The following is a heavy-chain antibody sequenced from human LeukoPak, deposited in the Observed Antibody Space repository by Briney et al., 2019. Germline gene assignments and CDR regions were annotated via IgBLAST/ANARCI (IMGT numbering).Heavy chain of an antibody. V-gene: IGHV3-21*01. J-gene: IGHJ4*02. CDR1: GFTFSSYS. CDR2: ISSSSSYI. Sequence: PGGSLRLSCAASGFTFSSYSMNWVRQAPGKGLEWVSSISSSSSYIYYADSVKGRFTISRDNAKNSLYLQMNSLRAEDTAVYYCARDSPYYYDSSGYEFDYWGQGTLVTVSS. CDR3: ARDSPYYYDSSGYEFDY. D-gene: IGHD3-22*01.